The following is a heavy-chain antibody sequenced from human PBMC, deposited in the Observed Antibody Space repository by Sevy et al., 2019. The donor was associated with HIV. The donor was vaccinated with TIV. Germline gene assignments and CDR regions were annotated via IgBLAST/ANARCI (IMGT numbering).Heavy chain of an antibody. V-gene: IGHV3-7*01. CDR1: GFIFSKSW. D-gene: IGHD2-21*01. Sequence: GGSLRLSCAASGFIFSKSWMGWVRQALGKGLEWVASLNDDAKERYYVDSVKGRFTIARDNARNSLSLQMKSLAAEDTAVYYCARDAGFHKFDYWGQGALVTVSS. CDR2: LNDDAKER. CDR3: ARDAGFHKFDY. J-gene: IGHJ4*02.